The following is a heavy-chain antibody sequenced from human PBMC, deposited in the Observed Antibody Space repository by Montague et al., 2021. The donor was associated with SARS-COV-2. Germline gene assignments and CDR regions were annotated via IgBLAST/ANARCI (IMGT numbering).Heavy chain of an antibody. D-gene: IGHD1-26*01. CDR3: ARFGSGTHEFDL. Sequence: TLSLTCTVSGASISTGIYYWSWIRQPAGKGLEWIGSIRTTGNTDYNRSLESRVFMSVDTSTNQFSLSLTSVTAADTAVYFCARFGSGTHEFDLWGQGTLVTVSS. J-gene: IGHJ4*02. V-gene: IGHV4-61*02. CDR2: IRTTGNT. CDR1: GASISTGIYY.